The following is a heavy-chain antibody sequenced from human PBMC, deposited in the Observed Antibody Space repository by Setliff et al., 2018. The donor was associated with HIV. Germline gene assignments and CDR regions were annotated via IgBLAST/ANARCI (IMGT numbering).Heavy chain of an antibody. D-gene: IGHD6-13*01. CDR3: ARGSSYSSSWYVFRPQALNDAFDI. Sequence: KVSCKASGYTFTSYDINWVRQATGQGLEWMGWMNPNSGNTGYAQKFQGRVTMTRNTSISTAYMELSSLRSEDTAVYYCARGSSYSSSWYVFRPQALNDAFDIWAQGTMVTVSS. CDR2: MNPNSGNT. J-gene: IGHJ3*02. CDR1: GYTFTSYD. V-gene: IGHV1-8*02.